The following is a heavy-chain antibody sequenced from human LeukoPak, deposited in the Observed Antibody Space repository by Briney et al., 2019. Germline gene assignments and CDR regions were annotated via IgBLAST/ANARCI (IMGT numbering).Heavy chain of an antibody. J-gene: IGHJ4*02. CDR1: GFTFGSYW. Sequence: GGSLRLSCAASGFTFGSYWMHWVRQAPGKGLVWVSRINSDGSSTSYADSVKGRFTISRDNAKNTLYLQMNSLRAEDTAVYYCASTPRGGAKLDYWGQGTLVTVSS. D-gene: IGHD1-26*01. CDR3: ASTPRGGAKLDY. V-gene: IGHV3-74*01. CDR2: INSDGSST.